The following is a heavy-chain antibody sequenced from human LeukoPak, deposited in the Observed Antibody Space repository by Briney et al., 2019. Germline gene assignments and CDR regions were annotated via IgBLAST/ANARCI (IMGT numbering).Heavy chain of an antibody. CDR1: GFSISSGYY. CDR3: ARAHWDYIVVVTAIPYYFDY. D-gene: IGHD2-21*02. V-gene: IGHV4-38-2*02. CDR2: IYHSGST. Sequence: PSETLSLTCTVSGFSISSGYYWGWIRQPPGKGLEWIGSIYHSGSTYYNPSLKSRVTISVDTSKNLFSLKLSSVTAADTAVYYCARAHWDYIVVVTAIPYYFDYWGQGTLVTVSS. J-gene: IGHJ4*02.